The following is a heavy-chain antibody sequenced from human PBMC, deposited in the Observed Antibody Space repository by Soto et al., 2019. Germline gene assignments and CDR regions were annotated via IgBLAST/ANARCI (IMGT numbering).Heavy chain of an antibody. D-gene: IGHD3-22*01. Sequence: QITLKESGPTLVKPTQTLTLTCTFSGFSLSTSGVAVGWIRQPPGKALEWLAVIYWDDDKRYSPSLKSRLTITHDTPQNQVVLNITNMDPGDTAQYFCAPQPSDSSGYPYWGQGTLVTVSS. CDR3: APQPSDSSGYPY. J-gene: IGHJ4*02. V-gene: IGHV2-5*02. CDR2: IYWDDDK. CDR1: GFSLSTSGVA.